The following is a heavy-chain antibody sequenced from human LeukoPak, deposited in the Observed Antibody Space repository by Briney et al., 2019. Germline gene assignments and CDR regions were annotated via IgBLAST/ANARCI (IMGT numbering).Heavy chain of an antibody. J-gene: IGHJ3*02. CDR1: GASITSGAYY. V-gene: IGHV4-31*11. CDR3: AGTPYCSSDNCYRFYNGNDAFDI. Sequence: SETLSLTCAVSGASITSGAYYWTWIRQHPGRGLEWIGHIFDNGATYYNPSLKSRVTLSVDTSETRFSLKVKSLTAADTAVYYCAGTPYCSSDNCYRFYNGNDAFDIWGQGTKVTVSS. D-gene: IGHD2-2*01. CDR2: IFDNGAT.